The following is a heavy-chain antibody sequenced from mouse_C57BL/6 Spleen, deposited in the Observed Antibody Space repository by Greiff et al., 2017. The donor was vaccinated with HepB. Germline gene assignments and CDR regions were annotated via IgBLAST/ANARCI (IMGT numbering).Heavy chain of an antibody. J-gene: IGHJ2*01. D-gene: IGHD1-1*01. Sequence: EVKVVESGGGLVQPGGSLSLSCAASGFTFTDYYMSWVRQPPGKALEWLGFIRNKANGYTTEYSASVKGRFTISRDNSQSILYLQMNALRAEDSATYYCARFSYYYDFDYWGQGTTLTVSS. CDR2: IRNKANGYTT. CDR1: GFTFTDYY. CDR3: ARFSYYYDFDY. V-gene: IGHV7-3*01.